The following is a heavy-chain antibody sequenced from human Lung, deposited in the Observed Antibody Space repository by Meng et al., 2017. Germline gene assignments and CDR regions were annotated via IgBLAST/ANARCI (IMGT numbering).Heavy chain of an antibody. J-gene: IGHJ4*02. Sequence: GQLAQWGAGLFKPSETLSPTCVVSGGSFSDYYWSWIRQPPGKGLEGIGEINHSGSTNYNPSLESRATISVDTSQNNLSLKLSSVTAADSAVYYCAGGPTTMAHDFDYWGQGTLVTVSS. CDR2: INHSGST. V-gene: IGHV4-34*01. D-gene: IGHD4-11*01. CDR1: GGSFSDYY. CDR3: AGGPTTMAHDFDY.